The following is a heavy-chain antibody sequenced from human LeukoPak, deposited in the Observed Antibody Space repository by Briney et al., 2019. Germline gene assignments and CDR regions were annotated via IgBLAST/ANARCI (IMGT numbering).Heavy chain of an antibody. CDR2: IYYIGST. J-gene: IGHJ5*02. CDR1: GGSMSSYY. V-gene: IGHV4-59*01. D-gene: IGHD3-10*01. Sequence: SETLSLTCTVSGGSMSSYYWSWIRQPPGKGLEWIGYIYYIGSTNYNPSLKSRVTISVDTSKNQFSLKLSSVTAAVTAVYYCARDGSGSYYKWFDPWGQGTLVTVSS. CDR3: ARDGSGSYYKWFDP.